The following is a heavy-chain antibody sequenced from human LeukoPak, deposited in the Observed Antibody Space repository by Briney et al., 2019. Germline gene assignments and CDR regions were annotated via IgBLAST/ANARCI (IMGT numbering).Heavy chain of an antibody. CDR3: ARGIDEWLYLNY. CDR2: MNRDGSEV. D-gene: IGHD3-3*01. J-gene: IGHJ4*02. V-gene: IGHV3-7*04. CDR1: GLPLAPFW. Sequence: PGGSLRLSCAASGLPLAPFWMTWVRQAPGKGPEFVATMNRDGSEVAYGNSVRGRFTISRDNAKNSLYLQMYSLRAEDTAVYYCARGIDEWLYLNYWGQGALVTVSS.